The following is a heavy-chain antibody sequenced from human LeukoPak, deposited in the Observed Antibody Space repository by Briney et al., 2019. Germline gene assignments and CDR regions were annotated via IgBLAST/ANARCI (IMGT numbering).Heavy chain of an antibody. Sequence: SETLSLTCTVSGGSISSSSYYWGWIRQPPGKGLEWIGSIYYSGSTYYNPSLKGRVTISVDTSRNQFSLKLSSVTAADTAVYYCAREAVAKLLFDYWGQGTLVTVSS. J-gene: IGHJ4*02. CDR1: GGSISSSSYY. V-gene: IGHV4-39*07. D-gene: IGHD6-19*01. CDR3: AREAVAKLLFDY. CDR2: IYYSGST.